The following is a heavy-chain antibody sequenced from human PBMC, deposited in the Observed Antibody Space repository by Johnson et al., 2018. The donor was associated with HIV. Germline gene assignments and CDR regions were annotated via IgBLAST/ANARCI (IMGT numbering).Heavy chain of an antibody. CDR1: GFTVSSNY. J-gene: IGHJ3*02. CDR3: AKTRTTVTTIDAFDI. V-gene: IGHV3-66*01. CDR2: IYRGGST. D-gene: IGHD4-17*01. Sequence: VQLVESGGGLVQPGGSLTLSCAASGFTVSSNYMNWVRQAPGKGLEWVSVIYRGGSTFYAGSVKGRFTISRDSSKNTLYLQMNSLRAEDTAVYYCAKTRTTVTTIDAFDIWGQGTMVTVSS.